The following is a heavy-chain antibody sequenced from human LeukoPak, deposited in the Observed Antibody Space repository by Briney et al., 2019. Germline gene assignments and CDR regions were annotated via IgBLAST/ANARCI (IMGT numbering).Heavy chain of an antibody. CDR1: GYTFTGYY. Sequence: ASVRVSCKASGYTFTGYYMHWVRQAPGQGLEWMGWINPNSGGTNYAQKLQGRVTMTTDTSASTAYMELRGLRSDDTAVYYCARDRRELYGDLAGYWGQGTLVTVSS. J-gene: IGHJ4*02. CDR2: INPNSGGT. V-gene: IGHV1-2*02. CDR3: ARDRRELYGDLAGY. D-gene: IGHD4-17*01.